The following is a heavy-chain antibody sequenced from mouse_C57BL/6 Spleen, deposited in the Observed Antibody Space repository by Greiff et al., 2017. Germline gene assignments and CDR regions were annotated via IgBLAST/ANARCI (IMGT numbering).Heavy chain of an antibody. CDR1: GYAFSSSW. V-gene: IGHV1-82*01. Sequence: QVQLKQSGPELVKPGASVKISCKASGYAFSSSWMNWVKQRPGKGLEWIGRIYPGDGDTNYNGKFKGKATLTADKSSSTAYMQLSSLTSEDSAVYCCASTSNYVFMDYWGQGTSVTVSS. D-gene: IGHD2-5*01. CDR3: ASTSNYVFMDY. CDR2: IYPGDGDT. J-gene: IGHJ4*01.